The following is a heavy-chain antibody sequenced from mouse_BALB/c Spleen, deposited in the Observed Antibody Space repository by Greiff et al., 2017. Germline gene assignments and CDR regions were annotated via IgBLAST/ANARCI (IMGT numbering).Heavy chain of an antibody. V-gene: IGHV1-4*02. CDR2: INPSSGYT. Sequence: QVQLQQSAAELVRPGASVKMSCKASGYTFTSYTMHWVKQRPGQGLEWIGYINPSSGYTEYNQKFKDKTTLTADKSSSTAYMQLSSLTSEDSAVYYCARGYAMGGNYPHYYAMDYWGQGTSVTVSS. J-gene: IGHJ4*01. CDR3: ARGYAMGGNYPHYYAMDY. CDR1: GYTFTSYT. D-gene: IGHD2-1*01.